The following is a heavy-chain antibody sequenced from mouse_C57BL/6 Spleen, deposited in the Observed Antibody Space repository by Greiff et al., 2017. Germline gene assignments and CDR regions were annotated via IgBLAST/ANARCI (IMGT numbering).Heavy chain of an antibody. Sequence: EVKLMESGGDLVKPGGSLKLSCAASGFTFSSYGMSWVRQTPDKRLEWVATISSGGSYTYYPDSVKGRFTISRDNAKNTLYLQMSSLKSEDTAMYYCARHGDSNYDFDYWGQGTTLTVSS. J-gene: IGHJ2*01. V-gene: IGHV5-6*01. CDR3: ARHGDSNYDFDY. CDR1: GFTFSSYG. D-gene: IGHD2-5*01. CDR2: ISSGGSYT.